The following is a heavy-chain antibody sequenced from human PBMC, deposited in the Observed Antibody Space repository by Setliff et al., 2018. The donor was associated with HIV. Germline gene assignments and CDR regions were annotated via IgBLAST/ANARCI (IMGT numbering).Heavy chain of an antibody. CDR1: GYAFTSYH. Sequence: ASVKVSCKTSGYAFTSYHIHWVRQAPGQGLEWMGKIFVGDSTTHYAQKFQGRVTITADESTSTAYMELSSLRSEDTAVYYCARGVTLVRGGRGDIWGQGTMVTVSS. J-gene: IGHJ3*02. V-gene: IGHV1-46*01. CDR2: IFVGDSTT. CDR3: ARGVTLVRGGRGDI. D-gene: IGHD3-10*01.